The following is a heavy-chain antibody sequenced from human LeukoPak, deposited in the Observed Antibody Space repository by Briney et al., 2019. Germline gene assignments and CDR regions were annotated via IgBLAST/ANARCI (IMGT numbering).Heavy chain of an antibody. CDR3: AGAPNDHYFDY. Sequence: SETLSLTCTVSGGSISSYYWSWIRQPPGKGLERIGYILYSGSAYYNPSLRSRVTISVDTPKSQFSLKLSSGTAADTAVYYCAGAPNDHYFDYWGQGILVTVSS. D-gene: IGHD1-1*01. CDR1: GGSISSYY. V-gene: IGHV4-59*01. CDR2: ILYSGSA. J-gene: IGHJ4*02.